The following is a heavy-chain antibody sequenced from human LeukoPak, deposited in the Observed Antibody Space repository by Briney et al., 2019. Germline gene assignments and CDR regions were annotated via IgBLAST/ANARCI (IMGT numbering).Heavy chain of an antibody. CDR2: ISSSGSTI. CDR1: GFTFSYYY. D-gene: IGHD1-26*01. Sequence: PGCSLILSWAASGFTFSYYYMSWIRQAPGKVLHWVSYISSSGSTIYYADSVKGRFTISRDNAKNSLSLQMNSLRAEDTAVYYCARDRGGGTYYITWGQGTLVTVSS. V-gene: IGHV3-11*01. CDR3: ARDRGGGTYYIT. J-gene: IGHJ4*02.